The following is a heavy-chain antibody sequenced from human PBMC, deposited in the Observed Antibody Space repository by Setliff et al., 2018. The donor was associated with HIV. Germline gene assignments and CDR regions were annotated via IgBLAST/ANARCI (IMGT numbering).Heavy chain of an antibody. V-gene: IGHV7-4-1*02. Sequence: ASVKVSCKASGYTFTSYAMNWVRQAPGQGLEWMGWINTNTGNPTYAQGFTGRFVFSLDTSVSTAYLQISSLKAEDTAVYYCARVEINGSGFYYYGMDVWGQGTTVTVSS. J-gene: IGHJ6*02. CDR1: GYTFTSYA. CDR2: INTNTGNP. CDR3: ARVEINGSGFYYYGMDV. D-gene: IGHD3-10*01.